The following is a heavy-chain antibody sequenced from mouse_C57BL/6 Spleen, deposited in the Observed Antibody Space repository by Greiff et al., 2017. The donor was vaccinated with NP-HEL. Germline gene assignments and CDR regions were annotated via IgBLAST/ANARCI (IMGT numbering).Heavy chain of an antibody. V-gene: IGHV3-6*01. CDR2: ISYDGSN. J-gene: IGHJ3*01. CDR3: TRGGGYSTPFAY. CDR1: GYSITSGYY. D-gene: IGHD2-5*01. Sequence: DVQLQESGPGLVKPSQSLSLTCSVTGYSITSGYYWNWIREFPGNKLEWMGYISYDGSNNYNPSLKNRISITRDTAKNQFFLKLNSVTTEDTATYYCTRGGGYSTPFAYWGQGTLVTVSA.